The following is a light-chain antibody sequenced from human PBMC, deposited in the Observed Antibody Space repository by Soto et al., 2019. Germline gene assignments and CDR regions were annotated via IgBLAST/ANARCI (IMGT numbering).Light chain of an antibody. CDR1: SSDVGVSIS. CDR3: TSYKRGGLYV. CDR2: DVN. J-gene: IGLJ1*01. Sequence: QSVLTQPASVSGSPGQSITVSCTGISSDVGVSISVSWYQQHPGKAHRLIIFDVNNRPSGVSPRFSGSKSGNTASLTISGLQAEDEAHYFCTSYKRGGLYVCGSGTKLTVL. V-gene: IGLV2-14*03.